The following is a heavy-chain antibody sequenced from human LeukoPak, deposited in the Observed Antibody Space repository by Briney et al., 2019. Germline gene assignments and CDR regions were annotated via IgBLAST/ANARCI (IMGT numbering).Heavy chain of an antibody. Sequence: ASVKVSCKASGYTFTDYYMHWVRQAPRQGLEWMGWISAYNGNTKYAQKLQGRVTMTTGTSTSTAYMELRSLRSDDTAVFYCARDMGVPAASYFFDYWGQGTLVTVSS. J-gene: IGHJ4*02. CDR2: ISAYNGNT. D-gene: IGHD2-2*01. V-gene: IGHV1-18*04. CDR1: GYTFTDYY. CDR3: ARDMGVPAASYFFDY.